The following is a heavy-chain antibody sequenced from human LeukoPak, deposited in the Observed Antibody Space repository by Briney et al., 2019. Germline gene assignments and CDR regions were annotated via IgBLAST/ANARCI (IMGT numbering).Heavy chain of an antibody. Sequence: PGRSLRLSCAASGFSFSSYGMHWVRQAPGKGLEWVAVIGYDGSNKYYADSVKGRFTISRDNSKNTLCLQMNSLRTEDTAVYFCAKEIYYDSSAFFDYWGQGTLVAVSS. CDR3: AKEIYYDSSAFFDY. V-gene: IGHV3-30*18. D-gene: IGHD3-22*01. J-gene: IGHJ4*02. CDR2: IGYDGSNK. CDR1: GFSFSSYG.